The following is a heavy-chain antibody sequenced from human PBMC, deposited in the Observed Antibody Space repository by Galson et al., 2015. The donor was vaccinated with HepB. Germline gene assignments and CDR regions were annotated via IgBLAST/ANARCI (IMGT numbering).Heavy chain of an antibody. CDR2: TYYRSKWYN. D-gene: IGHD5-12*01. J-gene: IGHJ6*02. V-gene: IGHV6-1*01. Sequence: CAISGDSVSTNIVAWNWIRQSPSRGLVWLGRTYYRSKWYNDYAVSVQSRITINPDTSRNQFSLQLNSVTPEDTGVYYCTRVRHLARGMDVWGQGTTVTVSS. CDR1: GDSVSTNIVA. CDR3: TRVRHLARGMDV.